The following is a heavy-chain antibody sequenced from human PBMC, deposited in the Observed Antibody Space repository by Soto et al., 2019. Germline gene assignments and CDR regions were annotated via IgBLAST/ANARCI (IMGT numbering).Heavy chain of an antibody. D-gene: IGHD3-9*01. V-gene: IGHV3-23*01. CDR3: AKDSAGSRYFDWSPRYYFDY. CDR2: ISGSGGST. Sequence: GGSLRLSCAASGFTFSSYAMSWVRQAPGKGLEWVSAISGSGGSTYYADSVKGRFTISRDNSKNTLYLQMNSLRAEDTAVYYCAKDSAGSRYFDWSPRYYFDYWGQGTLVTVSS. J-gene: IGHJ4*02. CDR1: GFTFSSYA.